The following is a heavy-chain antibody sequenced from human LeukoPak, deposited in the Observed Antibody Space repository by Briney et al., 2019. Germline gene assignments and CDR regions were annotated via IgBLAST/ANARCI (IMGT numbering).Heavy chain of an antibody. CDR1: GGSISSYY. D-gene: IGHD2-2*01. J-gene: IGHJ4*02. Sequence: SETLSLTCSVSGGSISSYYWSWIRQPPGKGLEWIGYIYYTGSTNYNPSLKSRVTISEDTSKNQFSLKLSSVTAADTAVYYCARVVPAAIYYFDYWGQGTLVTVSS. CDR3: ARVVPAAIYYFDY. V-gene: IGHV4-59*01. CDR2: IYYTGST.